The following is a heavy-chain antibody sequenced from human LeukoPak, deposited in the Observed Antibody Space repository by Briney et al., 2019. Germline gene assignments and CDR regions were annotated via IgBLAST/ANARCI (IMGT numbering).Heavy chain of an antibody. CDR2: IYYSGST. Sequence: SETLSLTCTVSGGSISSGDYYWSWIRQPPGKGLEWIGYIYYSGSTYYNPSLKSRVTISVDTSKNQFPLKLSSVTAADTAVYYCARDTRSTSSTMYYYYYYMDVWGKGTTVTVSS. J-gene: IGHJ6*03. CDR1: GGSISSGDYY. D-gene: IGHD2-2*01. V-gene: IGHV4-30-4*08. CDR3: ARDTRSTSSTMYYYYYYMDV.